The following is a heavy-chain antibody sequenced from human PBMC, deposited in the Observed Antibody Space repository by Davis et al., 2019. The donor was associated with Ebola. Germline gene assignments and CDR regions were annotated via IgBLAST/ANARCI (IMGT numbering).Heavy chain of an antibody. J-gene: IGHJ6*04. CDR3: NTERWPRGEDA. V-gene: IGHV3-15*01. CDR1: GFTFSNAW. Sequence: PGGSLRLSCAASGFTFSNAWMNWVRQAPGKGLDWVARIKSRSAGGTADYAAPVKGRFTISRDDSENTLYLQMNSLKTEDTAVYYCNTERWPRGEDAWGKGTTVTVSS. CDR2: IKSRSAGGTA. D-gene: IGHD2-21*01.